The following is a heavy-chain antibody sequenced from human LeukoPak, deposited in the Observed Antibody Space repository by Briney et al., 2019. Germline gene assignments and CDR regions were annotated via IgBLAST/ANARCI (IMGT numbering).Heavy chain of an antibody. CDR2: IRYDGINK. Sequence: PGGSLRLSCAASGLTFSNHGMHWVRQAPGKGLEWVSFIRYDGINKYYPDSVKGRFTISRDNSKNTLYLHMNSLRAEDTAVYYCAKDIATMRWLRPDPSVDSWGQGTLVTVSS. V-gene: IGHV3-30*02. CDR1: GLTFSNHG. CDR3: AKDIATMRWLRPDPSVDS. D-gene: IGHD5-12*01. J-gene: IGHJ4*02.